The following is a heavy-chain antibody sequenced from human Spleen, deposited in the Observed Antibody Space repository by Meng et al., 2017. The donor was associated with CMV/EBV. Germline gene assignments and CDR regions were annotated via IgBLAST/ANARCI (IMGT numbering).Heavy chain of an antibody. CDR1: GFTVSSNY. Sequence: GGSLRLSCAASGFTVSSNYMTWVRQAPGKGLEWVSVIYSGGGTYYADSVEGRFTISRDDSKNTLYLQMNSLRAEDTAVFYCAKDRGNWNFFDYWGQGTLVTVSS. CDR2: IYSGGGT. V-gene: IGHV3-53*01. D-gene: IGHD4-23*01. J-gene: IGHJ4*02. CDR3: AKDRGNWNFFDY.